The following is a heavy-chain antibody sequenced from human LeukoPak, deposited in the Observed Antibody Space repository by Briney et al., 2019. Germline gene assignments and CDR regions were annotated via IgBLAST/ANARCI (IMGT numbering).Heavy chain of an antibody. CDR2: ISYDGSNK. J-gene: IGHJ4*02. Sequence: GRSLGLSCAASGFTFSSYAMHWVRQAPGKGLEWVAVISYDGSNKYYADSVKGRFTISRDNSKNTLYLQMNSLRAEDTAVYYCAREKHYYDSSGYPTPLDYWGQGTLVTVSS. CDR3: AREKHYYDSSGYPTPLDY. CDR1: GFTFSSYA. V-gene: IGHV3-30-3*01. D-gene: IGHD3-22*01.